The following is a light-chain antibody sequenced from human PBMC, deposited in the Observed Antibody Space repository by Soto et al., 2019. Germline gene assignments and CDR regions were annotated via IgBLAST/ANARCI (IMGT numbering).Light chain of an antibody. CDR1: QSISSW. V-gene: IGKV1-5*03. CDR2: KAS. CDR3: QQYNSYSRT. Sequence: IQMTQSHSTLSASLGDRVTITGGASQSISSWLAWYQQRPGKAPKLLIYKASSLESGVPSRFSGSGSGTEFTLTISSLQPDDFATYYCQQYNSYSRTFGQGTKVDVK. J-gene: IGKJ1*01.